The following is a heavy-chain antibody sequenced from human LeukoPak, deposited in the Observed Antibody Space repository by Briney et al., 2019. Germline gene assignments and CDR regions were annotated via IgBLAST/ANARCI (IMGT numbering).Heavy chain of an antibody. Sequence: SETLSLTCTVSGGSISSYYWSWIRQPPGKGLEWIGYIYYSGSTNYNPSLKSRVTISVDTSKNQFSLKLSSVTAADTAVYYCAGVEGDGYERLWGQGTLVTVSS. CDR3: AGVEGDGYERL. V-gene: IGHV4-59*01. CDR1: GGSISSYY. CDR2: IYYSGST. D-gene: IGHD5-24*01. J-gene: IGHJ4*02.